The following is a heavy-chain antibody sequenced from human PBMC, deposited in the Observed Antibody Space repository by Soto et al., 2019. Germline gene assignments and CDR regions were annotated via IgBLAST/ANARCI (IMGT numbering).Heavy chain of an antibody. D-gene: IGHD3-16*02. CDR1: GGTFSSYA. Sequence: QVQLVQSGAEVKKPGSSVKVSCKASGGTFSSYAISWVRQAPGQGLEWRGGIIPIFGTANYAQKFQGRVTITADESRSTAYMELSSMRSEDTAVYYCASRSRYSPYYYYGMDVWGQGTTVTVSS. V-gene: IGHV1-69*01. J-gene: IGHJ6*02. CDR3: ASRSRYSPYYYYGMDV. CDR2: IIPIFGTA.